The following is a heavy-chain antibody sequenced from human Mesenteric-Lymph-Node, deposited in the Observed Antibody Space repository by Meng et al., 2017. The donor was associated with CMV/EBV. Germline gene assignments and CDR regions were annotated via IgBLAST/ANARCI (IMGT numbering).Heavy chain of an antibody. CDR3: ARGGISDYGDPPYYYYGMDV. CDR1: GGTFSSYA. D-gene: IGHD4-17*01. J-gene: IGHJ6*02. CDR2: IIPIFGTA. V-gene: IGHV1-69*05. Sequence: SVKVSCKASGGTFSSYAISWVRQAPGQGLEWMGGIIPIFGTANYAQKFQGRVTITTDESTSTAYMELSSLRSEDTAVYYCARGGISDYGDPPYYYYGMDVWGQGTTVTVSS.